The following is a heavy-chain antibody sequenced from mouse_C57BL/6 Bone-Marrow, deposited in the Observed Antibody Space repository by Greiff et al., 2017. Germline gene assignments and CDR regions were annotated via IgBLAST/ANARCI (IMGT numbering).Heavy chain of an antibody. CDR3: AQGNYVGY. Sequence: EVQLQESGPELVKPGASVKISCKASGYSFTGYYMNWVKQSPEKSLEWIGEINPSTGGTTYNQKFKAKATLTVDKSSSTAYMQLTSLTSEDSAVYYCAQGNYVGYWGQGTTLTVSS. V-gene: IGHV1-42*01. D-gene: IGHD2-14*01. CDR2: INPSTGGT. CDR1: GYSFTGYY. J-gene: IGHJ2*01.